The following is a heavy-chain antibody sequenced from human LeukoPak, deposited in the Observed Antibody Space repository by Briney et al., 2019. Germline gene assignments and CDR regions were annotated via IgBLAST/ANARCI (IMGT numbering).Heavy chain of an antibody. Sequence: ASVKVSCKASGYTFTSYYMHWVRQAPGQGLEWMGIINPSGGSTSYAQKFQGRVTMTRDTATSTVYMELSSLRSEDTAVYYCARSGSPYNWFDPWGQGTLVTVSS. J-gene: IGHJ5*02. CDR1: GYTFTSYY. CDR2: INPSGGST. D-gene: IGHD3-10*01. CDR3: ARSGSPYNWFDP. V-gene: IGHV1-46*01.